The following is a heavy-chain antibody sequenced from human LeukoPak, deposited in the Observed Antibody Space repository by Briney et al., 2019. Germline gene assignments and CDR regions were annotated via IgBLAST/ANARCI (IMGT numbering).Heavy chain of an antibody. CDR3: ARVHDTSGYYYMLDY. D-gene: IGHD3-22*01. Sequence: PSETLSLTCTVSGDSISSYYWSWIRQPPGKGLEWIGYIYYSGSTNYNPSLKSRVTISVDTSKNQFSLKLSSVTAADTAVYYCARVHDTSGYYYMLDYWGQGTLVTVSS. J-gene: IGHJ4*02. CDR1: GDSISSYY. CDR2: IYYSGST. V-gene: IGHV4-59*01.